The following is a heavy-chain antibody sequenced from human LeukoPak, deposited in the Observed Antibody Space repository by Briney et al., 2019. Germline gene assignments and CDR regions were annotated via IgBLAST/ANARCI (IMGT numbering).Heavy chain of an antibody. CDR2: IYSGGST. CDR1: GFTVSSNY. J-gene: IGHJ6*03. D-gene: IGHD6-6*01. V-gene: IGHV3-66*02. CDR3: ARDKHSSPSSYYYYMDV. Sequence: GGSLRLSCAASGFTVSSNYMSWVRQAPGEGLEWVSVIYSGGSTYYADSVKGRFTISRDNSKNTLYLQMNSLRAEDTAVYYCARDKHSSPSSYYYYMDVWGKGDTVTVSS.